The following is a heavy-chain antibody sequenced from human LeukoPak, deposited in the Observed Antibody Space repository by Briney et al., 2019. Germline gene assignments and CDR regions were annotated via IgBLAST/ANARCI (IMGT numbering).Heavy chain of an antibody. CDR2: IYYSGST. D-gene: IGHD3-10*01. CDR1: GGSISSYY. V-gene: IGHV4-59*01. Sequence: SETLSLTCTVSGGSISSYYWSWIRQPPGKGLEWIGYIYYSGSTNYNPSPKSRVTISVDTSKNQFSLKLSSVTAADTAVYYCASDIHGSGSYGDAFDIWGQGTMVTVSS. CDR3: ASDIHGSGSYGDAFDI. J-gene: IGHJ3*02.